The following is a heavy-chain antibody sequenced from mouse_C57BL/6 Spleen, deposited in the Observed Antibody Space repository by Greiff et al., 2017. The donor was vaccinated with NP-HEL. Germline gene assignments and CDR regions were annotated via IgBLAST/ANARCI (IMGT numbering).Heavy chain of an antibody. Sequence: DVKLQESGPGLVKPSQSLSLTCSVTGYSITSGYYWNWIRQFPGNKLEWMGYISYDGSNNYNPSLKNRISITRDTSKNQFFLKLNSVTTEDTATYYCARSDGEYDYDGAWFAYWGQGTLVTVSA. CDR2: ISYDGSN. CDR1: GYSITSGYY. V-gene: IGHV3-6*01. CDR3: ARSDGEYDYDGAWFAY. J-gene: IGHJ3*01. D-gene: IGHD2-4*01.